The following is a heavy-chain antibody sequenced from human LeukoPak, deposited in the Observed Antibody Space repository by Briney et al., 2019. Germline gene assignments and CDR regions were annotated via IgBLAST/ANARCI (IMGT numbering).Heavy chain of an antibody. J-gene: IGHJ4*02. CDR1: GFSFASYD. D-gene: IGHD6-19*01. Sequence: PGGSLRLSCVASGFSFASYDIHWVRQAPGKGLEWVTFIESDGSKEYYADSVKGRFTISRDNSMNTVNVQMNSLRPEDTAVYYCAKEGSGRYYLDYWGQGTLVTVSS. V-gene: IGHV3-30*02. CDR3: AKEGSGRYYLDY. CDR2: IESDGSKE.